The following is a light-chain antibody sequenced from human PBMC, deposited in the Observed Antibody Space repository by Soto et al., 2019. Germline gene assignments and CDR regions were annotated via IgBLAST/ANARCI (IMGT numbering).Light chain of an antibody. CDR1: QSISDT. CDR3: KQYNNWPWT. V-gene: IGKV3-15*01. J-gene: IGKJ1*01. CDR2: GAS. Sequence: EIVITQSPATLSVSPGGRATLSCRASQSISDTLAWYQQKPGQAPRLLIHGASTRATGFPARFSGSGSGTDFTLTISSLQYEDFAVYYCKQYNNWPWTFGPGTKVDIK.